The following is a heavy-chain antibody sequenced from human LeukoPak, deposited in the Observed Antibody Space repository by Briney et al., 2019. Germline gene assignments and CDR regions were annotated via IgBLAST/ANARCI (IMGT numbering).Heavy chain of an antibody. Sequence: GGSLRLSCAASGFTFSSYAMHWVRQAPGKGLDWAAVISSDGNTQYYADSVKGRFTISRDNSNNTLYLQMNSLRAEDTAVYYCARDEASGQWLVPYFDYWGQGTLVTVSS. V-gene: IGHV3-30-3*01. CDR1: GFTFSSYA. CDR3: ARDEASGQWLVPYFDY. CDR2: ISSDGNTQ. D-gene: IGHD6-19*01. J-gene: IGHJ4*02.